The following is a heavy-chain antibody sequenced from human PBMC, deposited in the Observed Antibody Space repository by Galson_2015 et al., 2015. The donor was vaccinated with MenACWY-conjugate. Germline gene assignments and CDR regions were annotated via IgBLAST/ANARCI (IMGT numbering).Heavy chain of an antibody. CDR2: INPSGGST. CDR3: AGLGTTPPIFDY. V-gene: IGHV1-46*03. Sequence: SVKVSCKASGYTFTSYYMHWVRQAPGQGLEWMGIINPSGGSTSYAQKFQGRVTMTRDTSTSTVYMELSSLRSEDTAVYYCAGLGTTPPIFDYWGQGTLVTVSS. J-gene: IGHJ4*02. CDR1: GYTFTSYY. D-gene: IGHD1-1*01.